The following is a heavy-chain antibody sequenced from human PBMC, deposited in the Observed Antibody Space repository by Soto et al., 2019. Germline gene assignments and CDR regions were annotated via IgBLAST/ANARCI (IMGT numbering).Heavy chain of an antibody. CDR3: ARFYSSGWYAPGRY. D-gene: IGHD6-19*01. J-gene: IGHJ4*02. V-gene: IGHV3-20*04. CDR2: IWNGGST. CDR1: GFTFSSYG. Sequence: GGSLRLSCAASGFTFSSYGMHWVRQAPGKGLEWVAVIWNGGSTGYADSVKGRFTISRDNAKNSLYLQMNSLRAEDTALYYCARFYSSGWYAPGRYWGQGTLVTVSS.